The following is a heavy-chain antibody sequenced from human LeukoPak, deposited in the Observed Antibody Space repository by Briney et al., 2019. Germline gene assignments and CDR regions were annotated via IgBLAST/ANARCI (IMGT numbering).Heavy chain of an antibody. J-gene: IGHJ4*02. CDR3: ARFGIEMLTTHRGFDY. V-gene: IGHV4-39*01. D-gene: IGHD5-24*01. Sequence: SETLSLTCTVSGGSVSSSSYYWGWIRQPPGKGLEWIGSIYYSGSTYHNPSLKSRVTISVDTSKNQFSLKLSSVTAADTAVYYCARFGIEMLTTHRGFDYWGKRTLVTVSS. CDR1: GGSVSSSSYY. CDR2: IYYSGST.